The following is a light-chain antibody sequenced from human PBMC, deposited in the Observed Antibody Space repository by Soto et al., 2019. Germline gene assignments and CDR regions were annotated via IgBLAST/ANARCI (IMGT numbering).Light chain of an antibody. CDR3: SSYAGTNNFGV. CDR2: EVS. CDR1: SRDVGGYNY. Sequence: QSALTQPPSASGSPGQSVTISCTGSSRDVGGYNYVSWYQQYPGKAHKLMIYEVSKRPSGVPDRFSGSKSGNTASLTVSGLQAEDEADYYCSSYAGTNNFGVFGGGTKLTVL. J-gene: IGLJ3*02. V-gene: IGLV2-8*01.